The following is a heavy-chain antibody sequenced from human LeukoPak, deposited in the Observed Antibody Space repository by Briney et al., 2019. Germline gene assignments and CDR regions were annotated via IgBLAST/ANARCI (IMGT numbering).Heavy chain of an antibody. CDR3: ARRAVAGNAFDI. CDR2: INTDGSST. J-gene: IGHJ3*02. Sequence: GGSLRLSCAASGFTFSSYVMSWVRQAPGKGLVWVSRINTDGSSTSYADSVKGRFTISRDNAKNTLYLQMNSLRAEDTAVYYCARRAVAGNAFDIWGQGTMVTVSS. CDR1: GFTFSSYV. D-gene: IGHD6-19*01. V-gene: IGHV3-74*01.